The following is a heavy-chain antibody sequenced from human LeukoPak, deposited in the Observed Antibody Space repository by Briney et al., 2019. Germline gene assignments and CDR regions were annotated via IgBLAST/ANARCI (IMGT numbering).Heavy chain of an antibody. D-gene: IGHD4-23*01. CDR1: GFTFSDHY. CDR3: ARRVFGGNCYYDY. J-gene: IGHJ4*02. V-gene: IGHV3-72*01. Sequence: PGGSLRLSCAASGFTFSDHYMDWVRQAPGKGLEWVGRIGNKANSYTTDYAASVKGRFTISRDDSKNSLYLQMNSLKTEDTAVYYCARRVFGGNCYYDYWGQGALVTVSS. CDR2: IGNKANSYTT.